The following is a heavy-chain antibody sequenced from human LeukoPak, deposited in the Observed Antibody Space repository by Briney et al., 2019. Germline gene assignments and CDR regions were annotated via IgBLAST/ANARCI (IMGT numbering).Heavy chain of an antibody. CDR2: FYQSGST. CDR3: ARASSFGYSGYAHQSLIDH. CDR1: GYSISSGYY. V-gene: IGHV4-38-2*01. J-gene: IGHJ4*02. Sequence: PSETLSLTCGVSGYSISSGYYWGWIRQPPGKGLEWIGSFYQSGSTYYNPSLKSRVTISVDTSKNQFSLKLSSMTAADTAVYYCARASSFGYSGYAHQSLIDHWGQGTLVTVSS. D-gene: IGHD5-12*01.